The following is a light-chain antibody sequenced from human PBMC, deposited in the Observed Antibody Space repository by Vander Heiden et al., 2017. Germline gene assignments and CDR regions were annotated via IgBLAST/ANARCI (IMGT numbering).Light chain of an antibody. V-gene: IGKV3-11*02. CDR3: QQRSNWPAA. CDR2: DAS. J-gene: IGKJ4*01. CDR1: QSVSSY. Sequence: EIVLTQSPATLSLSPGARATLSCRASQSVSSYLAWYQQKPGQAPRLLIYDASNRATGVPARFSGSGSERDFTLTISSLEPEDFAIYYCQQRSNWPAAFGGGTMVEIK.